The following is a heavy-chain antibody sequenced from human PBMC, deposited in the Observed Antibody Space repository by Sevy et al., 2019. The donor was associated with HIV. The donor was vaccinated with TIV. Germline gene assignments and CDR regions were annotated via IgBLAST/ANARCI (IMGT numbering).Heavy chain of an antibody. CDR3: ATGAGVSKSDF. CDR1: GASISTYV. Sequence: SETLPLTCTVSGASISTYVWTWIRQPPGKGLEWVGNFFNTGNPNYNPSLTSRVTISVDTSKNQFSLTLSSVTAPDTAVYYCATGAGVSKSDFWGQGTLVTVSS. D-gene: IGHD3-10*01. V-gene: IGHV4-59*12. CDR2: FFNTGNP. J-gene: IGHJ4*02.